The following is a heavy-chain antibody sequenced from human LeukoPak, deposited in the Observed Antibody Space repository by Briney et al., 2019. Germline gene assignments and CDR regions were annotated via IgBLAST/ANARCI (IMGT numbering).Heavy chain of an antibody. V-gene: IGHV3-23*01. CDR2: ISGTGGTT. CDR3: ARDYLMGGVDTAMVIAFDI. D-gene: IGHD5-18*01. Sequence: GGSLRLSCAASGFTFSSYAMTWVRQAPGKGLEWVSAISGTGGTTYYADSVKGRFTISRDNSKNTLYLQMNSLRAEDTAIYYCARDYLMGGVDTAMVIAFDIWGQGTMVTVSS. J-gene: IGHJ3*02. CDR1: GFTFSSYA.